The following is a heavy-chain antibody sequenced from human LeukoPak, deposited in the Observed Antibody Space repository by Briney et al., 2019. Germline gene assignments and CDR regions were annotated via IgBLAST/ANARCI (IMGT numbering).Heavy chain of an antibody. Sequence: PSETLSLTCTVSGGSFSSGSYYWSWIRQPPGKGLEWIGYIYYSGSTNYNPSLKSRVTISVDTSKNQFSLKLSSVTAADTAVYYCARASNDYGDYGMAFDIWGQGTMVTVSS. V-gene: IGHV4-61*01. CDR2: IYYSGST. J-gene: IGHJ3*02. D-gene: IGHD4-17*01. CDR3: ARASNDYGDYGMAFDI. CDR1: GGSFSSGSYY.